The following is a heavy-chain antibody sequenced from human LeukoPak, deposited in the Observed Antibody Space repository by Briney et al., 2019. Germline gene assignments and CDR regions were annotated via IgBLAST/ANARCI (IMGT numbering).Heavy chain of an antibody. CDR3: ARDWVVVVPAAIRNYYYYGMDV. J-gene: IGHJ6*02. D-gene: IGHD2-2*02. CDR2: ISAYNGNT. CDR1: GYTFTSYG. V-gene: IGHV1-18*01. Sequence: ASVKVSCKASGYTFTSYGISWVRQAPGQGLEWMGWISAYNGNTNYAQKLQGRVTMTTDTSTSTAYMELRSLRSDDTAVYYCARDWVVVVPAAIRNYYYYGMDVWGQGTTVTVSS.